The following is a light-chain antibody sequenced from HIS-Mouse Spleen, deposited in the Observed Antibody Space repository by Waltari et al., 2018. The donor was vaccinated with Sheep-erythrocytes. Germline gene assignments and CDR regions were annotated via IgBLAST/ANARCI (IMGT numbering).Light chain of an antibody. Sequence: EIVLTQSPATLSLSPGERATLSCSASQSVSSYLAWYQQKPGQAPRLLTYDASNRATGIPARFSGSGSGTDFTLTISSLEPEDFAVYYCQQRSNWYTFGQGTKLEIK. CDR3: QQRSNWYT. J-gene: IGKJ2*01. CDR2: DAS. V-gene: IGKV3-11*01. CDR1: QSVSSY.